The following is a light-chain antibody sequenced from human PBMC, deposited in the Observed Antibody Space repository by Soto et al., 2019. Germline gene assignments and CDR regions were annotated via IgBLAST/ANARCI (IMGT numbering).Light chain of an antibody. CDR2: GNS. J-gene: IGLJ2*01. CDR3: QSYDSSLSGSV. CDR1: SSNIGAGYD. Sequence: QSVLTQPPSVPAAPGQRVTIFCTGSSSNIGAGYDVHWYQQLPGPAPKLLIYGNSNRSSGVPDRFSGSKSGTSASLAITGLQAEDEADYYCQSYDSSLSGSVFGGGTKLTVL. V-gene: IGLV1-40*01.